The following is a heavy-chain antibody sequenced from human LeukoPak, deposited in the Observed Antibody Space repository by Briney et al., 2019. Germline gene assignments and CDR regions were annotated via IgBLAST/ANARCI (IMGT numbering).Heavy chain of an antibody. Sequence: PSETLSLTCAVYGGSFSGYYWSGIRQPPGKGLEWIGEINHSGSTNYNPSLKSRVTISVDTSKNQFSLKLSSVTAADTAVYYCARGITIFGVVISTRNWFDPWGQGTLVTVSS. V-gene: IGHV4-34*01. CDR1: GGSFSGYY. D-gene: IGHD3-3*01. CDR2: INHSGST. CDR3: ARGITIFGVVISTRNWFDP. J-gene: IGHJ5*02.